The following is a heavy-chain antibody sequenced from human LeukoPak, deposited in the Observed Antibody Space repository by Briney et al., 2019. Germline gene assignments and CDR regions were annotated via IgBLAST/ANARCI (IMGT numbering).Heavy chain of an antibody. Sequence: SETLSLTCTVSGGSISSYYWSWIRQPAGKGLEWIGRIYTSGSTNYNPSLKSRVTMSVDTSKNQFSLKLNSVTAADTAVYYCARDHRKYQLPNYYYYYYMDVWGKGTTVTVSS. CDR1: GGSISSYY. V-gene: IGHV4-4*07. D-gene: IGHD2-2*01. CDR2: IYTSGST. CDR3: ARDHRKYQLPNYYYYYYMDV. J-gene: IGHJ6*03.